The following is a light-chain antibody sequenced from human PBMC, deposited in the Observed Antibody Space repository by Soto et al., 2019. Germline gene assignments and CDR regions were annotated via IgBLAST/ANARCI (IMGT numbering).Light chain of an antibody. J-gene: IGKJ3*01. CDR3: LHRNSDCLP. CDR1: QGIRDD. V-gene: IGKV1-17*01. CDR2: TAS. Sequence: DVQMTQSPSSLSASVGVRVTITCRASQGIRDDLGWYQQKPAKAPKHLIYTASSLQSGVPSRFSGSGSGTEMTLTISALQPEEHYTSYCLHRNSDCLPCGPGTKVDIK.